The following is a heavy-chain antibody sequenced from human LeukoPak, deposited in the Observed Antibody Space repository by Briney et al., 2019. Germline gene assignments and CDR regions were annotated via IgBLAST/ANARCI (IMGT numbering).Heavy chain of an antibody. CDR2: TRGSGSGM. V-gene: IGHV3-21*05. D-gene: IGHD7-27*01. CDR1: GFAFSDYS. J-gene: IGHJ4*02. Sequence: GGSLRLSCAASGFAFSDYSMNWVRQAPGKGLEWVANTRGSGSGMGSGNYYAGSVKGRFTISRDNAKNSLYLQMNSLRAEDTAFYYCTRDDNWGFDYWGQGALVTVSS. CDR3: TRDDNWGFDY.